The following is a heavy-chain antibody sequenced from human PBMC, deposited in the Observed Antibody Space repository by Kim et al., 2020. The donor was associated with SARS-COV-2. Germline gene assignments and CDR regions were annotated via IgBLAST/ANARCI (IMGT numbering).Heavy chain of an antibody. Sequence: GGSLRLSCAASGFSFSNYAMAWVRQAPGKVLEWVSTISGSGDRTSYPDSVKGLFTIFRDNSKNMLYLQMNSLRVEDTAVYYCAKTDCSDGGCRVRDYWGQGTLVTVSS. CDR3: AKTDCSDGGCRVRDY. V-gene: IGHV3-23*01. D-gene: IGHD2-8*01. J-gene: IGHJ4*02. CDR2: ISGSGDRT. CDR1: GFSFSNYA.